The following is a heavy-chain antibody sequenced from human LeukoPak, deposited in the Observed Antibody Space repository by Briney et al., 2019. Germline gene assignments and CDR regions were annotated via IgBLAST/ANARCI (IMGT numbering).Heavy chain of an antibody. CDR2: IYYTGNT. D-gene: IGHD3-10*01. CDR1: GGSISSSSYY. J-gene: IGHJ6*04. V-gene: IGHV4-39*01. CDR3: ARKPGSGSYYLDV. Sequence: SGTLSLTCTVSGGSISSSSYYWGWIRQPPGKGLGWIGSIYYTGNTYYNPSLKSRVTISVDTSKNQFSLKLSSVTAADTAVYFCARKPGSGSYYLDVWGKGTTAIVSS.